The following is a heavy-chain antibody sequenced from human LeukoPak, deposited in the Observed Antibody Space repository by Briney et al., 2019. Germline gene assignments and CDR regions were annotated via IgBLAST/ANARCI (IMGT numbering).Heavy chain of an antibody. D-gene: IGHD3-22*01. CDR2: IYYSGSI. CDR3: ARENPSGYYNRPIDY. J-gene: IGHJ4*02. V-gene: IGHV4-59*01. CDR1: GASISSYY. Sequence: SETLSLTCTVSGASISSYYWSWIRQPPGKGLEWIGDIYYSGSIKYNPSLKSRVTMSVDTSKNQFSLKLSSVTAADTAIYYCARENPSGYYNRPIDYWGQGTLVTVS.